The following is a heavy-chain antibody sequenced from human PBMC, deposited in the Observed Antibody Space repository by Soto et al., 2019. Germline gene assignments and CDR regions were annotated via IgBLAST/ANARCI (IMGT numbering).Heavy chain of an antibody. D-gene: IGHD3-16*02. V-gene: IGHV4-30-4*01. CDR2: IYYSGST. CDR3: ARGERDYVWGSYRRYFDY. J-gene: IGHJ4*02. CDR1: GGSISSGDYY. Sequence: QVQLQESGPGLVKPSQTLSLTCTVSGGSISSGDYYWSWIRQPPGKGLEWIGYIYYSGSTYYNPSLKSRVTIPVDTSKNQFSLKLSSVTAADTAVYYCARGERDYVWGSYRRYFDYWGQGTLVTVSS.